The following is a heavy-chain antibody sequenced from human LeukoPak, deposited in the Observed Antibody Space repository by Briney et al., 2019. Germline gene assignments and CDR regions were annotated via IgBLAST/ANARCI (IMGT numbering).Heavy chain of an antibody. CDR1: GFTFSNYA. CDR2: ITDSGGST. J-gene: IGHJ4*02. Sequence: GGSLRLSCAGSGFTFSNYAMSWVRQAPGKGLEWVSAITDSGGSTYHADSVKGRFTISRDNSKNTLYLQMNSLGAEDTAVYYCAKGSASARPYYFDYWGQGTLVSVSS. D-gene: IGHD2-15*01. CDR3: AKGSASARPYYFDY. V-gene: IGHV3-23*01.